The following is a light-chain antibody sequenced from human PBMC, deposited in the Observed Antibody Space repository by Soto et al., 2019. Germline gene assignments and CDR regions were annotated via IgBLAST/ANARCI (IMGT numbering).Light chain of an antibody. CDR1: SSNIGGNS. CDR2: DDN. V-gene: IGLV1-51*01. J-gene: IGLJ1*01. Sequence: QAVVTQPPSVSAAPGQKVTISCSGSSSNIGGNSVSWYQQLPGTAPKLLIYDDNKRPSGIPDRFSGSNAGTSATLGITGFQTGDEADYYCGAWDSSLSAYVFGTGTKLTVL. CDR3: GAWDSSLSAYV.